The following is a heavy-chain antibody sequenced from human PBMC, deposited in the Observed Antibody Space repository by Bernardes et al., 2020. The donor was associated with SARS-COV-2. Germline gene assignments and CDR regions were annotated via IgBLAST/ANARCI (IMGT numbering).Heavy chain of an antibody. D-gene: IGHD5-12*01. CDR2: IYYSGST. CDR3: ARSRGGYDHLDY. J-gene: IGHJ4*02. V-gene: IGHV4-59*08. Sequence: LSLTCTVSGGSISSYYWSWIRQPPGKGLEWIGYIYYSGSTNYNPSLKSRVTISVDTSKNQFSLKLSSVTAADTAVYYCARSRGGYDHLDYWGQGTLVTVSS. CDR1: GGSISSYY.